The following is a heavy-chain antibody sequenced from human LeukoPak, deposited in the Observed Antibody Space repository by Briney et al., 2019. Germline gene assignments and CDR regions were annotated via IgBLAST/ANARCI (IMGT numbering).Heavy chain of an antibody. D-gene: IGHD2-15*01. V-gene: IGHV3-66*01. J-gene: IGHJ4*02. CDR2: IYKGGAT. CDR1: GLIGSDGY. Sequence: PGGSLRLSCAVSGLIGSDGYMSWVRQAPGKGLEWVSVIYKGGATYYADSVKGRFTISRDNSKNTWHLQLNSLRAEDTAVYYCAGASSDGVVVDATSFDLWGQGTLVIVSS. CDR3: AGASSDGVVVDATSFDL.